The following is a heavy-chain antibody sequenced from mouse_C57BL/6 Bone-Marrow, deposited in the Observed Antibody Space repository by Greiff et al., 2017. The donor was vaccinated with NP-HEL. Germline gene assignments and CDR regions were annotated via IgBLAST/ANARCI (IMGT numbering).Heavy chain of an antibody. CDR2: IWRGGST. J-gene: IGHJ4*01. D-gene: IGHD3-2*02. CDR1: GFSLTSYG. Sequence: VQLQQSGPGLVQPSQSLSITCTVSGFSLTSYGVHWVRQSPGKGLEWLGVIWRGGSTDYNAAFMSRLSITKDNSKSQVFFKMNSLQADDTAIYYCAKRDSSGYVSAMDYWGQGTSVTVSS. CDR3: AKRDSSGYVSAMDY. V-gene: IGHV2-5*01.